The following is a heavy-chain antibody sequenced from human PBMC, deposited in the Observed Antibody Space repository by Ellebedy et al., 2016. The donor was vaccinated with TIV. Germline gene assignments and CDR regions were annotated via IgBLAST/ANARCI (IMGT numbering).Heavy chain of an antibody. CDR1: LGSISSHY. CDR3: AGEFRYDFWRGPLDH. CDR2: IYYTGST. D-gene: IGHD3-3*01. V-gene: IGHV4-59*11. Sequence: SETLSLXXTVSLGSISSHYWTWIRHPPGKGLEWIGDIYYTGSTSYSPSLTGRVTISIDTPKNQFSLKVTSVTAADTAVYYCAGEFRYDFWRGPLDHWGQGTLVTVSS. J-gene: IGHJ4*02.